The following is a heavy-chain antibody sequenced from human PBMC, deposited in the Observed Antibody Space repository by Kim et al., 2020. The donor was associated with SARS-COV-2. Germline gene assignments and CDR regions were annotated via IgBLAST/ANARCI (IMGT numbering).Heavy chain of an antibody. CDR1: GYSFKTYA. J-gene: IGHJ5*01. CDR2: INGVNGNT. CDR3: ARGTTAGWFDS. Sequence: ASVKVSCKASGYSFKTYAMHWVRQAPGQRPEWMGFINGVNGNTKSSQKFQGRVALTRDTSASTVFMDLSSLTSEDTAVYYCARGTTAGWFDSWGQGTLVT. D-gene: IGHD1-1*01. V-gene: IGHV1-3*01.